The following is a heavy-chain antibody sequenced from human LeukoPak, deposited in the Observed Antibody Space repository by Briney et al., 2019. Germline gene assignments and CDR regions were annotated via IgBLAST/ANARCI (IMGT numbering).Heavy chain of an antibody. CDR1: GYTFTSYA. J-gene: IGHJ4*02. CDR3: ARAGYSSGWYPGGSDY. CDR2: INTNTGNP. V-gene: IGHV7-4-1*02. D-gene: IGHD6-19*01. Sequence: ASVKVSCKASGYTFTSYAMNWVRQAPGQGLEWMGWINTNTGNPTYAQGFTGRFVFSLDTSVSTAYLQISSLKAEDTAVYYCARAGYSSGWYPGGSDYWGQGTLVTVSS.